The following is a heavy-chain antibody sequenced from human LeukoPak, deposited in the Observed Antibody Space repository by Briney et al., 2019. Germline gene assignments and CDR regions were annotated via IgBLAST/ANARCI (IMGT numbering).Heavy chain of an antibody. V-gene: IGHV5-51*01. CDR1: GYSFATYW. CDR2: IYPSDSDT. D-gene: IGHD2-21*02. CDR3: AREAYCGGDCSPPNWFDP. Sequence: GESLKISCKGSGYSFATYWIGWVRQMPGKGLEWMGIIYPSDSDTRYSPSFQGQVTISADKSISTAYLQWSSLKASDTAMYYCAREAYCGGDCSPPNWFDPWGQGTLVTVSS. J-gene: IGHJ5*02.